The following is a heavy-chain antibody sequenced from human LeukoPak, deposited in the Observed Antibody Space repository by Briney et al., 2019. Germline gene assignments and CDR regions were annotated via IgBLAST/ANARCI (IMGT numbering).Heavy chain of an antibody. CDR1: GYTFTGYY. CDR2: INPNSGGT. Sequence: GASVKVSCKASGYTFTGYYMHWVRQAPGQGLELMGWINPNSGGTNYAQKFQGWVTMTRDTSISTAYMELSSLRSEDTAVYYCARARRVRGVIIHYGMDVWGQGTTVTVSS. D-gene: IGHD3-10*01. J-gene: IGHJ6*02. CDR3: ARARRVRGVIIHYGMDV. V-gene: IGHV1-2*04.